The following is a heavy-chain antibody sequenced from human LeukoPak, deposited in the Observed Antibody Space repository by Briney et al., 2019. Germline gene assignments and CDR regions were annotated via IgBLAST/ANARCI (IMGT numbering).Heavy chain of an antibody. D-gene: IGHD3-3*01. CDR2: INTAGYT. CDR1: GFTFSTYD. J-gene: IGHJ5*02. V-gene: IGHV3-13*01. CDR3: TRGVEGGLGP. Sequence: GGSLRLSCAASGFTFSTYDMHWVRQVTGKGLEWVSVINTAGYTYYAASVKGRFTISRENAKNSLYLQMNSLRAGDTAVYYCTRGVEGGLGPWGQGTLVTVSS.